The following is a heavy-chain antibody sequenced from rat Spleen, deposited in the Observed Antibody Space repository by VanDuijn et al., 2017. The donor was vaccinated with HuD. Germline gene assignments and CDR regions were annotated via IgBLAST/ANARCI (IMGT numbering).Heavy chain of an antibody. V-gene: IGHV5S14*01. CDR1: GFTFSSFP. Sequence: EVQLVESGGGLVQPGRSMKLPCAASGFTFSSFPMAWVRQTPAKGLEWVATITTGGHKTYYRDSVKGRFTISRDDAENTQYLQMDSLRSEDTATYYCARSDYFDSWGQGVMVTVSS. CDR2: ITTGGHKT. J-gene: IGHJ2*01. CDR3: ARSDYFDS.